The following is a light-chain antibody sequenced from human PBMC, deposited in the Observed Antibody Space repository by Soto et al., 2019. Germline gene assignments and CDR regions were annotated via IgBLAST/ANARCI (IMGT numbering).Light chain of an antibody. J-gene: IGKJ2*01. CDR2: GAS. V-gene: IGKV3-20*01. CDR3: QQSGSSPPYT. Sequence: EIALTQSPGTLSLSPGERAILTCRASQNVDSSYFAWYQLKPGQAPRLLIYGASSRATGIPDRFSGSGSGRDFTLTISRLQPEDLAVYFCQQSGSSPPYTFGQGTKLEIK. CDR1: QNVDSSY.